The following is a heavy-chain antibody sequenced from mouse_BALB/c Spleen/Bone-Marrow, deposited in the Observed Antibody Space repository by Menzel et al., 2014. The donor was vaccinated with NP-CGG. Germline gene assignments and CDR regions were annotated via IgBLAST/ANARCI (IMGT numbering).Heavy chain of an antibody. Sequence: VKLQESGPGLVSPSQSLSITCTVSGFSLTGYGLNWVRQPPGKGLEWLGMIWGDGSTDYNSALKSRLSISKDNSKSQVFLKMNSLQTDDTARYYCATDGYFAYWGQGTLVTVSA. CDR3: ATDGYFAY. D-gene: IGHD2-3*01. V-gene: IGHV2-6-7*01. CDR2: IWGDGST. J-gene: IGHJ3*01. CDR1: GFSLTGYG.